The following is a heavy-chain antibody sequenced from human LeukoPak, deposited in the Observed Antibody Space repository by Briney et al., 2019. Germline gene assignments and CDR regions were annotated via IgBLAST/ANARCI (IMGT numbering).Heavy chain of an antibody. D-gene: IGHD6-19*01. J-gene: IGHJ4*02. CDR1: GGSISSSSYY. CDR2: IYYSEST. CDR3: ARHEYSSGWYNFDY. Sequence: SETLSLTCTASGGSISSSSYYWGWIRQPPRKGLEWNGSIYYSESTYYNPYLKSRVTISVDTSKNQFSLKLSSVTAADTAVYYCARHEYSSGWYNFDYWGQGTLVTVSS. V-gene: IGHV4-39*01.